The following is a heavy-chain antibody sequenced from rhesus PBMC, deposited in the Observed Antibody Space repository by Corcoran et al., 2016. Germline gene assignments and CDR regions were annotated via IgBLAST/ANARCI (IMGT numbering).Heavy chain of an antibody. CDR2: ISSASSYI. J-gene: IGHJ3*01. CDR1: GVTFSSYG. CDR3: TREGGAVAFDF. D-gene: IGHD6-37*01. Sequence: EVQLVESGGGLVQPGGSLRLSCVASGVTFSSYGMSGVRQAQGKGLEWVSSISSASSYIYYADSLLCRFTISRDYAKNSLSLQMNSLRAEDTAVYYCTREGGAVAFDFWGQGLRVTVSS. V-gene: IGHV3S16*01.